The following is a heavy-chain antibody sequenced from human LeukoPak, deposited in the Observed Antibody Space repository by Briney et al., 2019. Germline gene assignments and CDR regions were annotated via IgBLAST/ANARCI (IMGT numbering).Heavy chain of an antibody. D-gene: IGHD6-6*01. CDR3: AKDRIAARRFDY. J-gene: IGHJ4*02. CDR1: GFTFSSYA. Sequence: PGGSLRLSCAASGFTFSSYAMSWVRQAPGKGLEWVSAISGSGGSTYYADSVKGRLTISRDNSMNTLYLQMNSLRAEDTAVYYCAKDRIAARRFDYWGQGTLVTVSS. CDR2: ISGSGGST. V-gene: IGHV3-23*01.